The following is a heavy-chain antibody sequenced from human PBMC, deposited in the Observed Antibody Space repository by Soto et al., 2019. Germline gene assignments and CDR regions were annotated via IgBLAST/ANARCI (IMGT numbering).Heavy chain of an antibody. Sequence: QVQLQESGPGLVKPSETLSLTCTVSGGSITSYYWSWIRQPPGKGLDWIGYIYYSGSTNYNPSLMSRVNISVDTSKNQFCLNLSSVTTADTAVYYCAAQDYGDSPTFDYWGQGTLVTVSS. V-gene: IGHV4-59*01. CDR2: IYYSGST. J-gene: IGHJ4*02. CDR3: AAQDYGDSPTFDY. CDR1: GGSITSYY. D-gene: IGHD4-17*01.